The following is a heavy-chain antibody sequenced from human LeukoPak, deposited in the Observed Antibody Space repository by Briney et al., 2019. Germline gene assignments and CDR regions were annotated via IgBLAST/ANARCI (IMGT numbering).Heavy chain of an antibody. D-gene: IGHD3-9*01. CDR2: ISGSGGST. CDR3: AKTGPNYDILTGYCSSLWFDY. Sequence: QPGGSLRLSCAASGFTFSSYAMSWVRQAPGKGLEWVSAISGSGGSTYYADSVKGRFTISRDNSKNTLYLQMNSLRAEDTAVYYCAKTGPNYDILTGYCSSLWFDYWGQGTLVTISS. J-gene: IGHJ4*02. CDR1: GFTFSSYA. V-gene: IGHV3-23*01.